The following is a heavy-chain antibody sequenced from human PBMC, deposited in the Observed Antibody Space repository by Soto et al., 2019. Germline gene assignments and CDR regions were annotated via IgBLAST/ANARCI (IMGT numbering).Heavy chain of an antibody. CDR3: ARFSGGSYNTYYFYYGMDV. J-gene: IGHJ6*02. V-gene: IGHV1-69*06. CDR2: IIPIFGTA. D-gene: IGHD2-15*01. Sequence: ASVKVSCKASGGTFSSYAISWVRQAPGQGLEWMGGIIPIFGTANYAQKFQGRVTITADKSTSTAYMELSSLRSEDTAVYYCARFSGGSYNTYYFYYGMDVWGQGTTVTVSS. CDR1: GGTFSSYA.